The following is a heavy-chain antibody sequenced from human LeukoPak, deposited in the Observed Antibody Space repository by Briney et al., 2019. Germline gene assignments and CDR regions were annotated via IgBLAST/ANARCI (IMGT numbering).Heavy chain of an antibody. Sequence: GALRLSCAASGFTFSSYGMHWVRQAPGKGLDWVAVISYDGSNKYYADSVKGQFTISRDNSKNTLYLQMNRLRAEDTAVYYCAKEKGYGSGSYYVKLYYYYGMDVWGKGTTVTVSS. V-gene: IGHV3-30*18. D-gene: IGHD3-10*01. CDR1: GFTFSSYG. CDR2: ISYDGSNK. CDR3: AKEKGYGSGSYYVKLYYYYGMDV. J-gene: IGHJ6*04.